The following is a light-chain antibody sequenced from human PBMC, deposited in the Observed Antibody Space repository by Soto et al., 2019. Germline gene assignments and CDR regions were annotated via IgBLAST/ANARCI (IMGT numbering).Light chain of an antibody. CDR2: DAS. CDR1: QSVSSS. V-gene: IGKV3-11*01. CDR3: QQRSDWVT. Sequence: EIVLTQSPATLSLSPGEGATLSCRPGQSVSSSVAWYQQKPGQPPRLLIYDASNRATGIPVRFSGSGSGTDFTLTISSLEPEDFAVYYCQQRSDWVTFGGGTKVEL. J-gene: IGKJ4*01.